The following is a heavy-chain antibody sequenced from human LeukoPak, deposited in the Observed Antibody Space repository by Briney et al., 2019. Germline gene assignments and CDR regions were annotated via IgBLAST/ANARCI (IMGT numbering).Heavy chain of an antibody. V-gene: IGHV4-59*08. CDR1: GGPIRSYY. CDR2: IYYSGST. D-gene: IGHD3-10*01. J-gene: IGHJ4*02. Sequence: PSETLSLTCTVSGGPIRSYYWSWIRQPPRKGLEWIGYIYYSGSTNYNPSLKSRVTISVDTSKNQFSLKLSSVTAADTAVYYCARGRGWVVRGVIITGFDYWGQGTLVTVSS. CDR3: ARGRGWVVRGVIITGFDY.